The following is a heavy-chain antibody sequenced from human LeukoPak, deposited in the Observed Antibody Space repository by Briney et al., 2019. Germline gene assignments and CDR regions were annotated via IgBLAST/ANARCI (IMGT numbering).Heavy chain of an antibody. CDR2: IETDGSRS. CDR1: GFTFSWHR. V-gene: IGHV3-74*01. D-gene: IGHD6-13*01. Sequence: GGSLRLSCAASGFTFSWHRMHWVRQVPGKGLVWISWIETDGSRSGYVGSVQGRFTVSRDNSKNTLYLQMNSLRAEDTAAYYCAKDGSSSNDYWGQGTLVTVSS. CDR3: AKDGSSSNDY. J-gene: IGHJ4*02.